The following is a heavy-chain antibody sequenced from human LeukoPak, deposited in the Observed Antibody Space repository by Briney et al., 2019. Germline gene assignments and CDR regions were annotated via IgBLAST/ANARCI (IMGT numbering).Heavy chain of an antibody. J-gene: IGHJ3*02. Sequence: PGGSLRLSCAPSGVTFSRYAMHCVCESPGKGVWRVAVISFDGSNKYYADSVKGRFNIFRDNSKNTLYLQMNSLRAEDTAVYYWAREPDSSSEDDVFDIWGQGTMVTVSS. V-gene: IGHV3-30*04. CDR1: GVTFSRYA. D-gene: IGHD4-11*01. CDR2: ISFDGSNK. CDR3: AREPDSSSEDDVFDI.